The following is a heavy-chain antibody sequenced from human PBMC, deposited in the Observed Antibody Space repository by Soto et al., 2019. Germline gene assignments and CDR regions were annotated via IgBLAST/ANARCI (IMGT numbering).Heavy chain of an antibody. V-gene: IGHV4-31*03. CDR3: ARVAGYYYGSGSYYTDYYYYYYGMDV. J-gene: IGHJ6*02. CDR1: GGSISSGGYY. CDR2: IYYSGST. D-gene: IGHD3-10*01. Sequence: SETLSLTCTVSGGSISSGGYYWSWIRQHPGKGLEWIGYIYYSGSTYYNPSLKSRVTISVDTSKNQFSLKLSSVTAADTAVYYCARVAGYYYGSGSYYTDYYYYYYGMDVWGQGTTVTVS.